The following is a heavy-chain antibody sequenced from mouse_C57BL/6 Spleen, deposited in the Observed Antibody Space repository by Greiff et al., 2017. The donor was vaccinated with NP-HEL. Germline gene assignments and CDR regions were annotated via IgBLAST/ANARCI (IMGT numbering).Heavy chain of an antibody. CDR3: AREGLPSPFAY. D-gene: IGHD3-3*01. Sequence: QVQLQQSGAELVRPGASVKLSCKASGYTFTDYYINWVKQRPGQGLEWIARIYPGSGNTYYNEKFKGKATLTAEKSSSTAYMQLSSLTSEDSAVYFCAREGLPSPFAYWGQGTLVTVSA. CDR1: GYTFTDYY. CDR2: IYPGSGNT. V-gene: IGHV1-76*01. J-gene: IGHJ3*01.